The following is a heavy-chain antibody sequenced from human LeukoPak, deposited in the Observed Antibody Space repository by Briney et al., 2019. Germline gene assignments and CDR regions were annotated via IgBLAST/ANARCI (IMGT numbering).Heavy chain of an antibody. J-gene: IGHJ3*02. CDR1: GFTFSTYA. CDR3: ARNRRGYCSGGSCYSGAFDI. CDR2: ITRSGTDT. V-gene: IGHV3-23*01. D-gene: IGHD2-15*01. Sequence: PGGSLRLSCEASGFTFSTYAMYWVRQAPGRGLEWVSGITRSGTDTYYADSVKGRFTTSRDNSKNTLYLQMNSLRAEDTAVYYCARNRRGYCSGGSCYSGAFDIWGQGTMVTVSS.